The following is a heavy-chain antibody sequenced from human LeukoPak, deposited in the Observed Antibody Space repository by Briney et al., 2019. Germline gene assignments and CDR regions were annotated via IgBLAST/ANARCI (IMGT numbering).Heavy chain of an antibody. V-gene: IGHV4-59*01. CDR3: ARAPDFSAGTDAFDI. CDR2: IYYTGST. Sequence: SETLSLTCTVSGGSMSYFYWSWIRQPPGKGLEWLGFIYYTGSTNYNPSLKSRVTMSVDTSKNQFSLELSSVTAADTAVYYCARAPDFSAGTDAFDIWGQGTLVTVSS. J-gene: IGHJ3*02. D-gene: IGHD3-10*01. CDR1: GGSMSYFY.